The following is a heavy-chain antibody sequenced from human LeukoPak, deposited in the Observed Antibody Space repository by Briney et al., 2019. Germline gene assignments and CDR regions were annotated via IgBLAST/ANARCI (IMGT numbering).Heavy chain of an antibody. Sequence: PGGSLRLSCAASGFTFSSYSMNWVRQAPGKGLEWVSSISSSSSYIYYADSVKGRFTISRDNAKNSLYLQMNSLRAEDTAVYYCARDRSSSWPPYYYYYGMDVWGQGTTVTVSS. D-gene: IGHD6-13*01. CDR1: GFTFSSYS. V-gene: IGHV3-21*01. J-gene: IGHJ6*02. CDR3: ARDRSSSWPPYYYYYGMDV. CDR2: ISSSSSYI.